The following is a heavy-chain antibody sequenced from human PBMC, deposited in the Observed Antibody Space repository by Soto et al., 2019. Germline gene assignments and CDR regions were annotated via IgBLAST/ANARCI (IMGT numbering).Heavy chain of an antibody. J-gene: IGHJ6*02. Sequence: PGESLKISCKGSGYSFTSYWIGWVRQMPGKGLEWMGIIYPGDSDTRYSPSFQGQVTISADKSISTAYLQWSSLKASDTAMYYCARQVDYYDSSGALNYGMDVWGQGTTVTV. CDR1: GYSFTSYW. D-gene: IGHD3-22*01. CDR2: IYPGDSDT. CDR3: ARQVDYYDSSGALNYGMDV. V-gene: IGHV5-51*01.